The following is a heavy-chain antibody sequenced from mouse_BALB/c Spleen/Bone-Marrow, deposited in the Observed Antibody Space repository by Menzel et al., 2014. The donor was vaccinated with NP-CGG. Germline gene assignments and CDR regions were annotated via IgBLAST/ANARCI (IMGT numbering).Heavy chain of an antibody. CDR1: GISITTGNYR. Sequence: EVQLQESGPGLVKPSQTVSLTCTVTGISITTGNYRWSWIRQFPGNKLVWIGYIYYSGTITYNPSLTSRTTITRDTSXNQLFLEMNSLTAEDTATYDCARELYYFDYWGQGTTLTVSS. CDR3: ARELYYFDY. V-gene: IGHV3-5*02. J-gene: IGHJ2*01. CDR2: IYYSGTI.